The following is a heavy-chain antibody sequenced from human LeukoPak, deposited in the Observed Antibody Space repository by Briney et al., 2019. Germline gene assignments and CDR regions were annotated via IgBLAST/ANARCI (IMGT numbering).Heavy chain of an antibody. CDR3: ARGLYYYGSGNYVPGLPDF. Sequence: PGGSLRLSCAASGFTFSSYWMSWVRQAPGKGLEWVANIKGDGSDNHYVDSVRGRFTISRDNAKNSLYLQMDSLRAEDTAVYYCARGLYYYGSGNYVPGLPDFWGQGILVTVSS. J-gene: IGHJ4*02. V-gene: IGHV3-7*02. CDR2: IKGDGSDN. CDR1: GFTFSSYW. D-gene: IGHD3-10*01.